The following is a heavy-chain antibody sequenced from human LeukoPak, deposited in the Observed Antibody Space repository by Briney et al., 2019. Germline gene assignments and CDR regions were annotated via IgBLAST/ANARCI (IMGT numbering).Heavy chain of an antibody. CDR1: GYSFTDYY. D-gene: IGHD1-14*01. Sequence: ASVKVSCKTSGYSFTDYYMHWVRQAPGQGLECMGWINSNSGATRYAQKFQGRVALTRDTSINTAYMELSSLRSDDTAVYYCARDLVIGISGGYYSYMDVWGKGTTVTVSS. CDR2: INSNSGAT. J-gene: IGHJ6*03. CDR3: ARDLVIGISGGYYSYMDV. V-gene: IGHV1-2*02.